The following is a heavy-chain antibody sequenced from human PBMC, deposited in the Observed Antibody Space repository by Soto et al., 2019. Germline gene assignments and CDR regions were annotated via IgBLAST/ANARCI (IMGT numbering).Heavy chain of an antibody. D-gene: IGHD6-19*01. V-gene: IGHV1-2*04. CDR1: GYTFTGYY. CDR3: ARDGAAVAAGYYYYGMDV. J-gene: IGHJ6*02. CDR2: INPNSGGT. Sequence: QVQLVQSGAEVKKPGASVKVSCKASGYTFTGYYMHWVRQAPGQGLEWMGWINPNSGGTNYAQKFQGWVTMTRDTSISTAYMELSRLRSDDTAVDYCARDGAAVAAGYYYYGMDVWGQGTTVTVSS.